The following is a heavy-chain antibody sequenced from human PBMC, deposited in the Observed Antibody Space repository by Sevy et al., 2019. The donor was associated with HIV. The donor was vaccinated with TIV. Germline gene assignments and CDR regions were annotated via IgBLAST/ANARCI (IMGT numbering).Heavy chain of an antibody. CDR1: GFTFSSYS. CDR3: ARGGKGSGPAVHYYYYYGMDV. V-gene: IGHV3-21*01. Sequence: EGSLRLSCAASGFTFSSYSMNWVHQAPGKELEWVSSISSSSSYIYYADSVKGRFTISRDNAKNSLYLQMNSLRAEDTALYSCARGGKGSGPAVHYYYYYGMDVWGQGTTVTVSS. D-gene: IGHD1-26*01. CDR2: ISSSSSYI. J-gene: IGHJ6*02.